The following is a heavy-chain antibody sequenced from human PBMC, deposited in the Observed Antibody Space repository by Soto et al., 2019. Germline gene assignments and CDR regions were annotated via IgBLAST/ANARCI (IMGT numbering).Heavy chain of an antibody. J-gene: IGHJ4*02. V-gene: IGHV3-64*04. CDR3: AKGSASSRPYFFDS. CDR2: ISSNGGST. D-gene: IGHD2-2*01. CDR1: GFTFSSYA. Sequence: GGSLRLSCAASGFTFSSYAMHWVRQAPGKGLEYVSAISSNGGSTYHADSGKGRFTISRDNAKNTLYLQMSSLRAEDTAVYYCAKGSASSRPYFFDSWGQGTLVTVSS.